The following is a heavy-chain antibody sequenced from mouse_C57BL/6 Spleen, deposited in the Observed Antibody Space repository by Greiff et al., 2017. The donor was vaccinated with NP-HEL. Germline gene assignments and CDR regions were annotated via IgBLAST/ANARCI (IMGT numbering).Heavy chain of an antibody. Sequence: EVKVEESGGGLVKPGGSLKLSCAASGFTFSDYGMHWVRQAPEKGLEWVAYISSGSSTIYYADTVKGRFTISRDNAKNTLFLQMTSLRSEDTAMYYCARDYGNYGGAMDYWGQGTSVTVSS. CDR2: ISSGSSTI. CDR1: GFTFSDYG. J-gene: IGHJ4*01. CDR3: ARDYGNYGGAMDY. D-gene: IGHD2-1*01. V-gene: IGHV5-17*01.